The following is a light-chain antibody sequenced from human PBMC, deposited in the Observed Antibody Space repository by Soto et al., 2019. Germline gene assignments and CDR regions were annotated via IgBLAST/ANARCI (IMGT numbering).Light chain of an antibody. CDR2: GAS. J-gene: IGKJ3*01. V-gene: IGKV3-15*01. Sequence: EVVMTQSPATVSVSPGERATLSCRASQSVSSNLAWYQQKPGQAPRLLIYGASTRATGIPVKFSGSGSGTDFTLTISSLEPEDFAVYYCQQRSNWPPGFTFGPGTKVDIK. CDR1: QSVSSN. CDR3: QQRSNWPPGFT.